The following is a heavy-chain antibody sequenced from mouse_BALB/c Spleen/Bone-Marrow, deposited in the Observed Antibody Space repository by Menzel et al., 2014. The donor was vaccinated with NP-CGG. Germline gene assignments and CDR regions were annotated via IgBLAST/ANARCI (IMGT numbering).Heavy chain of an antibody. CDR2: IDPANGNT. D-gene: IGHD6-1*01. Sequence: VQLKESGAELVKPGASVKLSCTASGFNIKDTYMHWVKQRPEQGLEWIGRIDPANGNTKYDPKFQGKATITADTSSNTAYLQLSSLTSEDTAVYYCARGGASAYWGQGTLVTVSA. CDR3: ARGGASAY. J-gene: IGHJ3*01. V-gene: IGHV14-3*02. CDR1: GFNIKDTY.